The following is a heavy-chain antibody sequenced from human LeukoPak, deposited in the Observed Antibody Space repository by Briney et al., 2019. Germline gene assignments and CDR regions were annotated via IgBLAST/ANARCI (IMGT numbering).Heavy chain of an antibody. J-gene: IGHJ4*02. D-gene: IGHD6-19*01. CDR2: ISYDGSNK. Sequence: PGGSLRLSCAASGFTFSSYAMHWVRQAPGKGLEWVAVISYDGSNKYYADSVKGRFTISRDNSKNTLYLQMNSLRAEDTAVYYCARKKGLAVAFDYWGQGTLVTVSS. V-gene: IGHV3-30-3*01. CDR3: ARKKGLAVAFDY. CDR1: GFTFSSYA.